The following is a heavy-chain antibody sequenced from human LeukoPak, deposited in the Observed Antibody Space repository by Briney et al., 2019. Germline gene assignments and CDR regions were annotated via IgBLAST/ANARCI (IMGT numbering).Heavy chain of an antibody. D-gene: IGHD3-9*01. Sequence: PSETLSLTCTVSGGSVSSGSYYWSWIRQPPGKGLEWIGYIYYSGSTKYNPSLKSRVTISIDTSKNQFSLKLSSVTAADTAVYYCARDRLTSLDYWGQGTLVTVSS. J-gene: IGHJ4*02. CDR3: ARDRLTSLDY. CDR2: IYYSGST. V-gene: IGHV4-61*01. CDR1: GGSVSSGSYY.